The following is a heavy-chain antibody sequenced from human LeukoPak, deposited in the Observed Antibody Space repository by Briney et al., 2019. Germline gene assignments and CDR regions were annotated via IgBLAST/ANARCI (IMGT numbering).Heavy chain of an antibody. CDR3: TTAPRIVVIPSHYYYGMDV. J-gene: IGHJ6*02. D-gene: IGHD3-22*01. Sequence: PGGSLRLSCAASGFTFSNAWMSWVRQAPGKGLEWVGRIKSKTDGGTTDYAAPVKGRFTISRDDSKNTLYLQMNSLKTEDTAVYYCTTAPRIVVIPSHYYYGMDVWGQGTTVTVSS. CDR2: IKSKTDGGTT. V-gene: IGHV3-15*01. CDR1: GFTFSNAW.